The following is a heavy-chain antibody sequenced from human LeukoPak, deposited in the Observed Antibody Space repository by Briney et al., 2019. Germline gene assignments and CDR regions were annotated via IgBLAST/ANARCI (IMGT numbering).Heavy chain of an antibody. CDR3: AREIDRDDYNRFFDY. D-gene: IGHD5-24*01. CDR1: GYPFSTYT. V-gene: IGHV1-3*01. Sequence: ASVKVSCKASGYPFSTYTVHRVRQAPGLRLEWMGWINACNGNTKYSQNFQGRVSITRDTSASTAYMEMSSLRCEDTAVYYCAREIDRDDYNRFFDYWGQGTLVTVSS. J-gene: IGHJ4*02. CDR2: INACNGNT.